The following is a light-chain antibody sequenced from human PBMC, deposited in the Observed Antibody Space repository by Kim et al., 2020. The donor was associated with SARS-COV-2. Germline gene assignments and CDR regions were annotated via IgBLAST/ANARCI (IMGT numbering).Light chain of an antibody. V-gene: IGLV2-14*03. CDR1: SSDIGDYNY. Sequence: QSALTQPASVSGSPGQSITISCTGTSSDIGDYNYVSWYQQHPGKAPKLMIYDVSNRPSGVSNRFSGSKSGNTASLTISGLQAEDEANYYCSSYTSSSTPCVFGTGTKVTFL. J-gene: IGLJ1*01. CDR2: DVS. CDR3: SSYTSSSTPCV.